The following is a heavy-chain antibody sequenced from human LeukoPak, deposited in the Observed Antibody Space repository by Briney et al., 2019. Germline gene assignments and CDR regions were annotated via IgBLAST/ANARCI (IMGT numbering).Heavy chain of an antibody. CDR2: IYYSGST. V-gene: IGHV4-59*01. Sequence: SETLSLTCTVSGGSISSYYWSWIRQPPGKGLEWIGYIYYSGSTNYNPSLKSRVTISVDTSKNQFSLKLSSVTAADTAVYYCARDLMDGGGPDYWGQGTLVTVSS. D-gene: IGHD3-16*01. CDR3: ARDLMDGGGPDY. CDR1: GGSISSYY. J-gene: IGHJ4*02.